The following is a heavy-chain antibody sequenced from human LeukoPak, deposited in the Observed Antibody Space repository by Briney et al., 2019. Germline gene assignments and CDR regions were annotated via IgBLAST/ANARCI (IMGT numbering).Heavy chain of an antibody. D-gene: IGHD4-11*01. Sequence: PGGSLRLSCAASGFTFSDSAMSCVRQAPGKGLEWVSAISGTYITTYYADSVKGRFTISRDNPKNTLYLQMNSLRAEDTAVYYCAKGGYSNLGYYYYMDVWGKGTTVTVSS. J-gene: IGHJ6*03. CDR3: AKGGYSNLGYYYYMDV. CDR1: GFTFSDSA. V-gene: IGHV3-23*01. CDR2: ISGTYITT.